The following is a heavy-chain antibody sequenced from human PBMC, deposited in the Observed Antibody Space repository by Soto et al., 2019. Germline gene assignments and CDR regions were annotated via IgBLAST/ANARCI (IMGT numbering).Heavy chain of an antibody. CDR3: AKDMGPLYYYDSSVPRAGYYYYGMDV. J-gene: IGHJ6*02. V-gene: IGHV3-9*01. D-gene: IGHD3-22*01. CDR2: ISWNSGSI. Sequence: SLRLSCAASGFTFDDYAMHWVRQAPGKGLEWVSGISWNSGSIGYADSVKGRFTISRDNAKNSLYLQMNSLRAEDTALYYRAKDMGPLYYYDSSVPRAGYYYYGMDVWCQGTTVTVSS. CDR1: GFTFDDYA.